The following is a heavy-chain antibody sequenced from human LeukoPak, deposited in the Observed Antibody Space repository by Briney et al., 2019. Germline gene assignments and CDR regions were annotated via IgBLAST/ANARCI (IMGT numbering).Heavy chain of an antibody. Sequence: SETLSLTCTVSGGSISSGSYYWSWIRQPAGKGLEWLGRIYTSGSTNYNPSLKSRVTISVDTSKNQFSLKLSSVTAADTAVYYCARAGVVAAYYYYYYMDVWGKGTTVTVSS. CDR3: ARAGVVAAYYYYYYMDV. V-gene: IGHV4-61*02. J-gene: IGHJ6*03. CDR1: GGSISSGSYY. CDR2: IYTSGST. D-gene: IGHD2-15*01.